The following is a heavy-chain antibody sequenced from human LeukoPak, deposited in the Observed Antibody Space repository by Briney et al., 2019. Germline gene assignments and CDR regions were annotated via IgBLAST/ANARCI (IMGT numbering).Heavy chain of an antibody. V-gene: IGHV1-8*03. CDR2: MNPNSGNT. CDR1: GHTFTSYD. Sequence: GASVKVSCKASGHTFTSYDINWVRQATGQGLEWMGWMNPNSGNTGYAQKFQGRVTITRNTSISTAYMELSSLRSEDTAVYYCARDHYYDSSGYFDYWGQGTLVTVSS. J-gene: IGHJ4*02. CDR3: ARDHYYDSSGYFDY. D-gene: IGHD3-22*01.